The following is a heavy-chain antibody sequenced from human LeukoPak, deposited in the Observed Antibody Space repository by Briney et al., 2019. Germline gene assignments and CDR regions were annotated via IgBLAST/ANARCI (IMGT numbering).Heavy chain of an antibody. J-gene: IGHJ4*02. D-gene: IGHD3-22*01. Sequence: PGGSLRLSCAASGFTFDDYAMHWVRQAPGKGLERVSLISGDGGSTYYADSVKGRFTISRDNSKNSLYLQMNSLRTEDTALYYCAKDSYDSSGYYLPDFDYWGQGTLVTVSS. V-gene: IGHV3-43*02. CDR1: GFTFDDYA. CDR3: AKDSYDSSGYYLPDFDY. CDR2: ISGDGGST.